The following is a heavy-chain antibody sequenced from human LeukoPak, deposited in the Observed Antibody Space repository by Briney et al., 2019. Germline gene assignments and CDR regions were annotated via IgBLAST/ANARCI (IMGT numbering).Heavy chain of an antibody. CDR3: ARARTGTTNYYYYYMDV. Sequence: SVKVSCKASGGTFSSYTISWVRQAPGQGLEWMGRIIPILGIANYAQKFQGRVTITADKSTSTAYMELSSLRSEDTAVYYCARARTGTTNYYYYYMDVWGKGATVTVSS. V-gene: IGHV1-69*02. CDR1: GGTFSSYT. CDR2: IIPILGIA. J-gene: IGHJ6*03. D-gene: IGHD1-7*01.